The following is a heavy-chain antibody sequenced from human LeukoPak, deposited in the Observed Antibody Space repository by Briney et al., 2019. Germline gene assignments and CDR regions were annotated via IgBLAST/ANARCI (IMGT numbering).Heavy chain of an antibody. J-gene: IGHJ4*02. CDR3: ITDPTIVVGPTTISAPFGFDY. D-gene: IGHD2-2*02. CDR1: GFTFSDYY. Sequence: GGSLRLSCAASGFTFSDYYMTWIRQAPGKGLEWISYISSSGSTIYYAGSVKGRFTISRDNAKNSLYLQMNSLRAEDTAVYYCITDPTIVVGPTTISAPFGFDYWGQGTLVTVSS. CDR2: ISSSGSTI. V-gene: IGHV3-11*01.